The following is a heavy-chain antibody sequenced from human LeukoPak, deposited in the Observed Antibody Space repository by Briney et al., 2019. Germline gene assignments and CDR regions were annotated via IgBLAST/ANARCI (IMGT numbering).Heavy chain of an antibody. CDR1: GFSFSNYE. CDR3: ARVTWEDPQDRVDP. Sequence: GGSLRLSCAASGFSFSNYEMNWVRQAPGKGLEWISYITSSGDKIYYADSVKGRFTISRDNAENSLYLQMNSLRVDDTALYYCARVTWEDPQDRVDPWGQGILVTVSS. V-gene: IGHV3-48*03. D-gene: IGHD1-14*01. J-gene: IGHJ5*02. CDR2: ITSSGDKI.